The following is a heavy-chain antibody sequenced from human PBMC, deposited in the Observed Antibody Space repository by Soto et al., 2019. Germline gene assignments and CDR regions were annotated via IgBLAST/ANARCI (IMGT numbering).Heavy chain of an antibody. V-gene: IGHV1-58*01. CDR1: GFTFTSSA. CDR2: IVVGSGNT. CDR3: AADNRLGVPXLDILTGYPPDYYGMDV. Sequence: SVEVSCKASGFTFTSSAVQWVRQARGQRLEWIGWIVVGSGNTNYAQKFQERVTITRDMSTSTAYMELSSLRSEDTAVYYCAADNRLGVPXLDILTGYPPDYYGMDVWGQGTTVTVSS. D-gene: IGHD3-9*01. J-gene: IGHJ6*02.